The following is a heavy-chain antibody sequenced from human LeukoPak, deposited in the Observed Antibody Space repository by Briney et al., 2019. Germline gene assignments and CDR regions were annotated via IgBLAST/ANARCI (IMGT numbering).Heavy chain of an antibody. CDR1: GFTFSSYA. CDR2: ISYDGSNK. CDR3: AKEGPIKGGYYDSSGYYLDY. D-gene: IGHD3-22*01. Sequence: GGSLRLSCAASGFTFSSYAMHWVRQAPGKGLKWVAVISYDGSNKYYADSVKGRFTISRDNSKNTLYLQMNSLRAEDTAVCFCAKEGPIKGGYYDSSGYYLDYWGQGTLVTVSS. V-gene: IGHV3-30*04. J-gene: IGHJ4*02.